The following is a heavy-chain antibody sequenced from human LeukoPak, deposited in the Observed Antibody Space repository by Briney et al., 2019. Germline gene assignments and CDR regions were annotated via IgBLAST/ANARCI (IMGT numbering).Heavy chain of an antibody. D-gene: IGHD3-16*01. J-gene: IGHJ4*02. CDR1: GGSISSYY. CDR3: ARYGLAYTYDF. Sequence: SETLSLTCTVSGGSISSYYWSWIRQPPGKELESIGYIYYTGRTNYNPSLESRVTISVDTSNNQFSLKLTSVTAADTAVYYCARYGLAYTYDFWGQGTLVTVSS. CDR2: IYYTGRT. V-gene: IGHV4-59*01.